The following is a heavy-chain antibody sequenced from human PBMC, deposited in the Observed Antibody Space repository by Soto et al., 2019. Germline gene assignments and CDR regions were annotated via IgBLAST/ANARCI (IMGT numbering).Heavy chain of an antibody. V-gene: IGHV3-66*04. CDR2: IYSGGYT. Sequence: GGSLRLSCAASGFTFSSYGMHWVRQAPGKGLEWVAVIYSGGYTNYADSVKGRFIVSRDSPKNTLYLQMDSLRAEDTAVYYCARQAIIVIAAPEYYFDYWGQGTLVTVSS. CDR1: GFTFSSYG. D-gene: IGHD3-22*01. J-gene: IGHJ4*02. CDR3: ARQAIIVIAAPEYYFDY.